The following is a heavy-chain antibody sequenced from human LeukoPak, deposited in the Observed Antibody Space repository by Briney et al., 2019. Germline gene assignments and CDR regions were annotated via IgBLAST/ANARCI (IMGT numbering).Heavy chain of an antibody. V-gene: IGHV3-74*01. Sequence: PGGSLRLSCAASGFTVSNSWRFWVRQAPGKGLRYVSEINNDGNRIRYVDSVKGRFTISRDGAKNTLFLQMNSLRDDDTAMYYCARGGLPGGFDYWGQGILVTVSS. CDR2: INNDGNRI. CDR3: ARGGLPGGFDY. CDR1: GFTVSNSW. J-gene: IGHJ4*02. D-gene: IGHD7-27*01.